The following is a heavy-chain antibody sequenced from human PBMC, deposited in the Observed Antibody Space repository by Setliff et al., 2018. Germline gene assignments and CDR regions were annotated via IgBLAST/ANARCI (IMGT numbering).Heavy chain of an antibody. CDR3: ARMSGFQYMDV. D-gene: IGHD3-3*01. J-gene: IGHJ6*03. CDR2: INHSGNT. V-gene: IGHV4-34*01. Sequence: SETLSLTCAVYSGSFSGYYWSWIRQPPGKGLEWIGEINHSGNTNYNPSLKSRVTISVDTSKNQISLNLKSVTAADTAVYFCARMSGFQYMDVWGKGTTVTVSS. CDR1: SGSFSGYY.